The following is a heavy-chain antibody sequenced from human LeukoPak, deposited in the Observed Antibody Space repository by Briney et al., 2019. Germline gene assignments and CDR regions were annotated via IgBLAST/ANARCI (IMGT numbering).Heavy chain of an antibody. V-gene: IGHV3-7*01. D-gene: IGHD1-14*01. CDR2: IKQDGSEK. Sequence: GSLRLSCAGSGVPFSAYWMSWVRQAPGKGLEWVANIKQDGSEKYYVDSVKGRFTISRDNAKNSLYLQMNSLRDEDTAVYYCALKPTGPYYFGYWGQGTLVTVSS. CDR3: ALKPTGPYYFGY. J-gene: IGHJ4*02. CDR1: GVPFSAYW.